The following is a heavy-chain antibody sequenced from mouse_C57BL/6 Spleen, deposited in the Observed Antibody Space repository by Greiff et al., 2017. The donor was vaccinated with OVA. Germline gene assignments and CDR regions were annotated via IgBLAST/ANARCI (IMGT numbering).Heavy chain of an antibody. J-gene: IGHJ2*01. CDR2: INPGSGGT. Sequence: QVQLQQSGAELVRPGTSVKVSCKASGYAFTNYLIEWVKQRPGQGLEWIGVINPGSGGTNYNEKFKGKATLTADKSSSTAYMQLSSLTSEDSAVYFCARRAGSNYFDYWGQGTTLTVSS. V-gene: IGHV1-54*01. CDR3: ARRAGSNYFDY. CDR1: GYAFTNYL. D-gene: IGHD3-3*01.